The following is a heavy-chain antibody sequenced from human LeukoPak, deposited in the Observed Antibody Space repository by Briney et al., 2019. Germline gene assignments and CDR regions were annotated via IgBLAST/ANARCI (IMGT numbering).Heavy chain of an antibody. D-gene: IGHD2-8*02. CDR3: AREGGPLTGVLDAFDL. V-gene: IGHV3-20*04. J-gene: IGHJ3*01. CDR1: GFPFKTYD. CDR2: IDWEGGRT. Sequence: GGSLRLSCEASGFPFKTYDMAWVRQAPGKGLEWVAGIDWEGGRTGFAESVKGRFTISRDTVRNFLYLQVNSLRAEDTALYFCAREGGPLTGVLDAFDLWGQGTMVIVSS.